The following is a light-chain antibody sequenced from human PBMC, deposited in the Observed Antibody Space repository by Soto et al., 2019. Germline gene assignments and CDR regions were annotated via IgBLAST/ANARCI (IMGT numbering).Light chain of an antibody. CDR1: QSISSY. CDR3: QQSYSTPT. V-gene: IGKV1-39*01. CDR2: AAS. Sequence: DIQMTESPSSLPASVGDSVTITCRASQSISSYLNWYQQTPGKAPQLLIYAASSLQSGVPSRLSGSGSGTDFTLTISSLQPEDFATYYCQQSYSTPTFGQGTRLEIK. J-gene: IGKJ5*01.